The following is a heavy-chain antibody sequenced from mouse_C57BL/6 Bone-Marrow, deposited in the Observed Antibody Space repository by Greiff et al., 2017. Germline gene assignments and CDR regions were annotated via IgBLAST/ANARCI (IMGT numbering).Heavy chain of an antibody. CDR2: ISNLAYSI. D-gene: IGHD3-2*02. Sequence: EVQLLESGGGLVQPGGSLKLSCAASGFTFSDYGMAWVRQAPRQGPEWVAFISNLAYSIYYADTVTGRFTISRETAKNTLYLEMSRLRSEDTAMYYCARDSSGYYAMDYWGQGTSVTVSS. J-gene: IGHJ4*01. V-gene: IGHV5-15*01. CDR3: ARDSSGYYAMDY. CDR1: GFTFSDYG.